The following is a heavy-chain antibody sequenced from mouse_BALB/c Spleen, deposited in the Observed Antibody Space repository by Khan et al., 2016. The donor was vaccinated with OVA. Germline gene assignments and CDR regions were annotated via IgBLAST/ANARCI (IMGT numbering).Heavy chain of an antibody. V-gene: IGHV5-6-5*01. Sequence: EVKLEESGGGLVKPGGSLKLSCAASGFTFSNYAMSWVRQTPEKRLEWVASISSGGSTYYPDRVKGRFTISRDNDSNILYLQMSNLRSEDTAMYYCSKDYWFTYWGQGTLVTVSA. CDR2: ISSGGST. J-gene: IGHJ3*01. CDR1: GFTFSNYA. CDR3: SKDYWFTY.